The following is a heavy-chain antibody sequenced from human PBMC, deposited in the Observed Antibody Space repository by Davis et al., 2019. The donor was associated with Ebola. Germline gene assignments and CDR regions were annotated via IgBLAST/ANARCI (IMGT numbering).Heavy chain of an antibody. CDR3: AKDTTLEMATIPDYYYYGMDV. CDR1: GFTFNDYA. D-gene: IGHD5-24*01. V-gene: IGHV3-43*02. CDR2: ISGDGGST. J-gene: IGHJ6*02. Sequence: PGGSLRLSCAASGFTFNDYAMHWVRQAPGKGLEWVSLISGDGGSTYYADSVKGRFTISRDNSKNSLYLQMNSLRTEDTALYYCAKDTTLEMATIPDYYYYGMDVWGQGTTVTVSS.